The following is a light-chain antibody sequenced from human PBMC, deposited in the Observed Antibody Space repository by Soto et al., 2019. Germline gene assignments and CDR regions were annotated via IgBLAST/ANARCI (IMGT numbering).Light chain of an antibody. CDR2: DAS. J-gene: IGKJ4*02. V-gene: IGKV3-11*01. Sequence: SVFPQSRATLAWSPGGDATLSCRASQSVGTFLAWYQQKPGQAPRLLIYDASNRATGIPARFSGSGSGTYFALTVIRLKSAVLAFYLCQQSDRSAQWSFGGGTKVDIK. CDR3: QQSDRSAQWS. CDR1: QSVGTF.